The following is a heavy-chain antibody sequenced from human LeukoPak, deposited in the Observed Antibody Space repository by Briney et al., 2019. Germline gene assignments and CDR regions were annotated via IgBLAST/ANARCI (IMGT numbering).Heavy chain of an antibody. V-gene: IGHV3-33*06. CDR1: GFSFSRYG. CDR2: IWYDGSNK. J-gene: IGHJ5*02. CDR3: AKDAGSAGSWVDQ. D-gene: IGHD2-15*01. Sequence: PGGSLRLFCAVSGFSFSRYGMHWVRQAPGKVLEWVAVIWYDGSNKYYGDSVKGRFTISRDNFKNTLYVKMTSLRADDTALYFFAKDAGSAGSWVDQWAQGPLVSVFS.